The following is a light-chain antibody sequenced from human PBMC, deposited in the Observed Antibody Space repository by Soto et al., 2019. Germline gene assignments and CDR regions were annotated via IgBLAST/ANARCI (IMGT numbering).Light chain of an antibody. CDR3: QQSNNWPYT. CDR1: QSVSSN. CDR2: GAS. Sequence: EIVMTQSPATLPVSPGERATLSCRASQSVSSNLAWYQQKPGQGPRLLLYGASTRATGIPARFSGSGSGTDFTLTISSLHSEHFAVYYCQQSNNWPYTFGQGTKLEI. V-gene: IGKV3-15*01. J-gene: IGKJ2*01.